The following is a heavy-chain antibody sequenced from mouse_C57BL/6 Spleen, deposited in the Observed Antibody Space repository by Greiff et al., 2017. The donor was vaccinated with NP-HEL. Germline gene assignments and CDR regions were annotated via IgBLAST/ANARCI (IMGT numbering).Heavy chain of an antibody. J-gene: IGHJ3*01. CDR3: ARGGNYGSSFWFAY. D-gene: IGHD1-1*01. CDR2: IDPSDSYT. Sequence: QVQLQQPGAELVKPGASVKLSCKASGYTFTSYWMQWVEQRPGQGLEWIGEIDPSDSYTKYNQKFKGKATLTVDTSSSTADMQLSSLTSEDSAVYYCARGGNYGSSFWFAYWGQGTLVTVSA. CDR1: GYTFTSYW. V-gene: IGHV1-50*01.